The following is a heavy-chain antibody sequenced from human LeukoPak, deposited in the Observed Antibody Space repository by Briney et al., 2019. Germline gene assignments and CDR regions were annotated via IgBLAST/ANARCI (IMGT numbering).Heavy chain of an antibody. V-gene: IGHV3-30*18. J-gene: IGHJ4*02. CDR1: RFTFSSYG. D-gene: IGHD5-24*01. Sequence: GGSLRLSRAASRFTFSSYGMHWVRQASGKGLEWVAVISYDGSNKYYADSVKGRFTVSRDNSKNTLYLQMNSLRAEDTAVYYCAKEGRDGFNYDYWGQGTLVTVSS. CDR2: ISYDGSNK. CDR3: AKEGRDGFNYDY.